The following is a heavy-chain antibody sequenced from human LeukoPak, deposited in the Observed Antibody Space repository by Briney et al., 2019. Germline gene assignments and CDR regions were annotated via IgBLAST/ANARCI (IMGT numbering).Heavy chain of an antibody. J-gene: IGHJ4*02. D-gene: IGHD1-14*01. CDR3: AKQRTHVGMETYYFDN. CDR1: GFTFSDYA. Sequence: SGGSLRLSCAASGFTFSDYAMSWVRQAPGKGLEWVSGFSSSGMSTLYADSVNGRFTISRDDSKNTLYLQLNNLRAEDTAVYYCAKQRTHVGMETYYFDNWGQGTLVTVSS. V-gene: IGHV3-23*01. CDR2: FSSSGMST.